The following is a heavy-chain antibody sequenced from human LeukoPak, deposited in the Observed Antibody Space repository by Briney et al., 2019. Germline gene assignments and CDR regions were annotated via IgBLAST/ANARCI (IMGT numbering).Heavy chain of an antibody. V-gene: IGHV4-39*02. CDR3: ARERGYSSSWYTF. D-gene: IGHD6-13*01. J-gene: IGHJ4*02. CDR1: GVSISSSNSY. Sequence: PSETLSLTCTVSGVSISSSNSYWGWIRQPPGKGPEWIGSIYYSGNTYYNASLKSQVSISIDTSKNQFSLRLTSVTAADTAVYYCARERGYSSSWYTFWGQGTLVTVSS. CDR2: IYYSGNT.